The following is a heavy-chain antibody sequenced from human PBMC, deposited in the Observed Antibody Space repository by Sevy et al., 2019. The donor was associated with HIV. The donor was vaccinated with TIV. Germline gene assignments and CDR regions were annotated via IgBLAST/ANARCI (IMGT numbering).Heavy chain of an antibody. D-gene: IGHD2-2*01. V-gene: IGHV1-18*04. CDR1: GYTFTSYG. Sequence: ASVKVSCKASGYTFTSYGISWVRQAPGQGLEWMGWISAYNGNTNYAQKLQGRVTMTPDTSTSTAYMELRSLRSDDTAVYYCARSGNIVVVPAAPLDYYYYMDVWGKGTTVTVSS. J-gene: IGHJ6*03. CDR2: ISAYNGNT. CDR3: ARSGNIVVVPAAPLDYYYYMDV.